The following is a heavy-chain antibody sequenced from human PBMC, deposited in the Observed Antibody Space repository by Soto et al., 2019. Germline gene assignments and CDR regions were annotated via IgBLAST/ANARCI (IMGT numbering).Heavy chain of an antibody. J-gene: IGHJ4*02. CDR2: ISAYNANA. Sequence: QIQLLQSGAEVKKPGASVKVTCKASGYTFRNFGINWVRQAPGQGLEWMGWISAYNANANYAQKFQGRLTMTADTSTSTAYVELRSLRSDDTAVYYCARENSYFDYWGQGTLVTVSS. CDR3: ARENSYFDY. CDR1: GYTFRNFG. V-gene: IGHV1-18*01.